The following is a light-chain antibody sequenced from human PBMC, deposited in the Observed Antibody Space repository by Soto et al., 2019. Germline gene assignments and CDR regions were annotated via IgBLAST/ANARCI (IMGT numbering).Light chain of an antibody. CDR3: QQDSSSFFT. CDR2: AAS. Sequence: DIQMTQSPSSLSASVGDRVIITCRASQSIGNNLNWYQKKPGRAPKLLIYAASSLQSGVPSRFSGRGSGTEFTLTISSLQPGDFATYYCQQDSSSFFTFGGGTKVEIK. J-gene: IGKJ4*01. CDR1: QSIGNN. V-gene: IGKV1-39*01.